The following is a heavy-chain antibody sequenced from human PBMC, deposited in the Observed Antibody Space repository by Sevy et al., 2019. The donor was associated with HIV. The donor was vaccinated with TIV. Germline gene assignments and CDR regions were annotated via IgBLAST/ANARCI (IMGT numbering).Heavy chain of an antibody. D-gene: IGHD3-10*01. CDR3: AKPDLMVRGVSY. J-gene: IGHJ4*02. CDR1: GFTFSSYA. Sequence: GGSLRLSCAASGFTFSSYAMSWVRQAPGKGLEWVSAISGSGGSTYYADSVKGRFTISRDNSKNTLCLQMNSLRAEDTAVYYCAKPDLMVRGVSYWGQGTLVTVSS. V-gene: IGHV3-23*01. CDR2: ISGSGGST.